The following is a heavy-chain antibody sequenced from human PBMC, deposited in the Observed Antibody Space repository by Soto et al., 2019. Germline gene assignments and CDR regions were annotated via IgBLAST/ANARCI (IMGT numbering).Heavy chain of an antibody. J-gene: IGHJ6*02. CDR3: AKEAPPDWGGMDV. CDR2: ISYDGSNK. Sequence: QVQLVESGGGVVQPGRSLRLSCAASGFTFSSYGLHWVRQAPGKGLESVALISYDGSNKYYADSVKGRFTISRDNSKNTLYLQMNSLRAEDTAVYYCAKEAPPDWGGMDVWGQGTTVTVSS. D-gene: IGHD3-9*01. CDR1: GFTFSSYG. V-gene: IGHV3-30*18.